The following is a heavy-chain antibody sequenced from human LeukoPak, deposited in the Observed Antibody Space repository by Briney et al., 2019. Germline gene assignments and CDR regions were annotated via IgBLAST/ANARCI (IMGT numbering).Heavy chain of an antibody. CDR2: IIPIFGTA. CDR1: GGTFSSYA. Sequence: SVKVSCKASGGTFSSYAISWVRQAPGQGLEWMGGIIPIFGTANYAQKFQGRVTITADKSTSTAYMELSSLRSEDTAVYYCARDCSSTSCPNYYYYGMDVWGQGTTVTVS. V-gene: IGHV1-69*06. D-gene: IGHD2-2*01. J-gene: IGHJ6*02. CDR3: ARDCSSTSCPNYYYYGMDV.